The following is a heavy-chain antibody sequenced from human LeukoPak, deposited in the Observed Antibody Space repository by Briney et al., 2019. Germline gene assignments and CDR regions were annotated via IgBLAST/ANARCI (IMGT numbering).Heavy chain of an antibody. CDR1: GFTFSNYV. D-gene: IGHD1-26*01. Sequence: GGSLRLSCVASGFTFSNYVMSWVRQAPGKGPEWVSAISTSGDKAFYADSVKGRFTISRDNSKNTLFLQMNSLRAEDTAVYYCARDRVGSIVFERWGQGTLVTASS. CDR3: ARDRVGSIVFER. V-gene: IGHV3-23*01. CDR2: ISTSGDKA. J-gene: IGHJ4*02.